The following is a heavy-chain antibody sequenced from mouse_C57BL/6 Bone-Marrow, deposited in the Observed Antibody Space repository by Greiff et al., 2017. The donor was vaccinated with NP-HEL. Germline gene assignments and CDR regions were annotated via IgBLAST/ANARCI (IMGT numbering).Heavy chain of an antibody. CDR1: GYTFTSYW. CDR2: IDPSDSYT. D-gene: IGHD2-5*01. Sequence: VQLQQPGAELVRPGTSVKLSCKASGYTFTSYWMHWVKQRPGQGLEWIGVIDPSDSYTNYNQKFKGKATLTVDTSSSTAYMQLSSLTSEDSAVYYCARPSYSRSGFAYWGQGTLVTVSA. J-gene: IGHJ3*01. CDR3: ARPSYSRSGFAY. V-gene: IGHV1-59*01.